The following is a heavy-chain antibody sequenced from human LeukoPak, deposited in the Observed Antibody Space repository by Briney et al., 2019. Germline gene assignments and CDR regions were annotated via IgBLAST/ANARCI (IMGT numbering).Heavy chain of an antibody. CDR2: INPNSGGT. CDR1: GYTFTGYY. CDR3: ARGSVARGSYYPYYYGMDV. Sequence: ASVKVSCKASGYTFTGYYMHWVRQAPGQGLEWMGWINPNSGGTNYAQKSQGWVTMTRDTSISTAYMELSRLRSDDTAVYYCARGSVARGSYYPYYYGMDVWGQGTTVTVSS. V-gene: IGHV1-2*04. J-gene: IGHJ6*02. D-gene: IGHD1-26*01.